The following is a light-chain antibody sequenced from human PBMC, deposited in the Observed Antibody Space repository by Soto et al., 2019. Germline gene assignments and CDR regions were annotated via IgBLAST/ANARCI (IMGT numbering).Light chain of an antibody. CDR1: QNLSSGF. J-gene: IGKJ1*01. V-gene: IGKV3-20*01. Sequence: EIVLTQSPGTLSLSPGERATLSCRTSQNLSSGFFAWYLQKPGQAPRVLIYASSSRATGIPDRFIGSGSGTDFTLTISRLQSEDFAVYYCQQYDSSPRTFGRGTRVET. CDR3: QQYDSSPRT. CDR2: ASS.